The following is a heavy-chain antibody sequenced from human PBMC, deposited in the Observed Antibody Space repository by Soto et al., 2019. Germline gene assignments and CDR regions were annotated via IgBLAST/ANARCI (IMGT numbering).Heavy chain of an antibody. D-gene: IGHD1-7*01. Sequence: QVQLVQSGAEVKKPGSSVKVSCKASGGTFSSYAITWVRQAPGQGLEWMGGIISIFGTANYAQKFQGRVAITADESTSTAYMELSSLRSEDTAVYYCAYGKTGTTIAYAFDIWGQGTMVTVSS. V-gene: IGHV1-69*12. CDR1: GGTFSSYA. J-gene: IGHJ3*02. CDR3: AYGKTGTTIAYAFDI. CDR2: IISIFGTA.